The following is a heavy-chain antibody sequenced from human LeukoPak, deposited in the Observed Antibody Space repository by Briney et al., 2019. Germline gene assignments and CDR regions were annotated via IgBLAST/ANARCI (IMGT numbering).Heavy chain of an antibody. D-gene: IGHD6-19*01. CDR1: GFTFSDYY. Sequence: PGGSLRLSCAASGFTFSDYYMSWIRQAPGKGLEWVSYISSSSSYTNYADSVKGRFTISRDNAKSSLYLQMNSLRAEDTAVYYCARAGTRRAYYFDYWGQGTLVTVSS. V-gene: IGHV3-11*06. J-gene: IGHJ4*02. CDR3: ARAGTRRAYYFDY. CDR2: ISSSSSYT.